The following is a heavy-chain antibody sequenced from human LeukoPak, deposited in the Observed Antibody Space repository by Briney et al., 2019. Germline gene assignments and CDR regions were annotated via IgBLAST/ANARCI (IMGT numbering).Heavy chain of an antibody. CDR2: INRDGSER. CDR1: GFTFSNYW. J-gene: IGHJ3*02. V-gene: IGHV3-7*03. Sequence: GGSLRLSCAASGFTFSNYWMTWVRQAPGKGLEWVANINRDGSERYYVDSVKGRFTISRDNAKNSLYLQMDSLRVEDTAVYYCARDFNWAFDIWGQGTMVTVSS. CDR3: ARDFNWAFDI.